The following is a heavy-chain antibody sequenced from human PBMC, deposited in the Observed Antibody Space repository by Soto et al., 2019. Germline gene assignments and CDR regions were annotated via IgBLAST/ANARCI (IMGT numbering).Heavy chain of an antibody. Sequence: EVQLLESGGGLVQPGGSLRLSCAASGFTFSNYAMTWVRRAPGKALEWVSVINISGDRTYHADSVKGRFTISRDNSKNTVYLQMNSLRAEDTAVYYCGKDAPPYSSGWEVDYWGQGTQVTVSS. V-gene: IGHV3-23*01. D-gene: IGHD6-19*01. CDR3: GKDAPPYSSGWEVDY. CDR1: GFTFSNYA. J-gene: IGHJ4*02. CDR2: INISGDRT.